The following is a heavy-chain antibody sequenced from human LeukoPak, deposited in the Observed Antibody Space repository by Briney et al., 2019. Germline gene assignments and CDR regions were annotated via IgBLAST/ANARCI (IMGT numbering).Heavy chain of an antibody. Sequence: GGSLRLSCSVSGFSFSTYAMHWVRQAPGKGLEHVSGISNQGITTYYADSVKGRFTISRDNSKNTLYLQMNSLRGEDTAVYYCSRDLRGRDDYWGQGILVIVSS. V-gene: IGHV3-64*04. CDR2: ISNQGITT. CDR3: SRDLRGRDDY. D-gene: IGHD5-24*01. CDR1: GFSFSTYA. J-gene: IGHJ4*02.